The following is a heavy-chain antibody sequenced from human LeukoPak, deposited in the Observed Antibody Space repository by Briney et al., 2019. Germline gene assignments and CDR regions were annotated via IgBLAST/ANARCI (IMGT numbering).Heavy chain of an antibody. J-gene: IGHJ4*02. V-gene: IGHV3-7*02. Sequence: HPGGSLRLSCAASGFTFNSFWMAWVRQAPGKGPEWVANIKQDGSQTNHVDSVKGRFTISRDNAKDSLYSQMNSLRDEDTAVYYCARAVGPFDYWGQGTLVTVSS. CDR2: IKQDGSQT. CDR3: ARAVGPFDY. D-gene: IGHD3-16*01. CDR1: GFTFNSFW.